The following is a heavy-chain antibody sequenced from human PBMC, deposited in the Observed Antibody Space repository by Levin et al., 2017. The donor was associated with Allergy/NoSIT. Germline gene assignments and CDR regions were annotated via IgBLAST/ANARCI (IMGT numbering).Heavy chain of an antibody. J-gene: IGHJ5*01. Sequence: PSETLSLTCSVSGDSISSHHWNWLRQPPGKELEWIGCLYYSGSTKYNPSLKSRVTISVDATKNQFSLKLSSVTAADTAVYYCARDQGSSGWYGWIDSWGQGTLVTVSS. CDR3: ARDQGSSGWYGWIDS. V-gene: IGHV4-59*11. CDR2: LYYSGST. CDR1: GDSISSHH. D-gene: IGHD6-19*01.